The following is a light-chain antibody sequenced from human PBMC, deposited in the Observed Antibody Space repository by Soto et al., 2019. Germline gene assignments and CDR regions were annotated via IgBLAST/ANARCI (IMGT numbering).Light chain of an antibody. CDR3: QQYYTTRWT. J-gene: IGKJ1*01. CDR1: QSVLYSSNNKNS. Sequence: DIVMTQSPDSLAVSLGERATINCKSSQSVLYSSNNKNSVAWYQQKPGQPPQLLIYWASTRESGVPDRFSGSEAGTAFTLTISRLQAEDVAVYYWQQYYTTRWTFVQGTKVEIK. CDR2: WAS. V-gene: IGKV4-1*01.